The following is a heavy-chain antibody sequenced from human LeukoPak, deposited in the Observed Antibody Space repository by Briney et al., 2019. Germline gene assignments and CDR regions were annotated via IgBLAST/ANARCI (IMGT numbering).Heavy chain of an antibody. CDR2: INPSGGST. D-gene: IGHD2-15*01. J-gene: IGHJ4*02. CDR3: ARDPSDCSGGSCYSKGVFDY. Sequence: ASVKVSCKASGYTFTSYYMHWVRQAPGQGLEWMGIINPSGGSTSYAQKFQGRVTMTRDTPTSTVYMELSSLRSEDTAVYYCARDPSDCSGGSCYSKGVFDYWGQGTLVTVSS. CDR1: GYTFTSYY. V-gene: IGHV1-46*01.